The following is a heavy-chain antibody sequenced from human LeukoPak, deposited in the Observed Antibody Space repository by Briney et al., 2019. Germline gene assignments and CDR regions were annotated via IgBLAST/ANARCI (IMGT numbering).Heavy chain of an antibody. V-gene: IGHV3-23*01. Sequence: GGSLRLSCAASGFTFSSYAMSWVRQAPGKGLEWVSAISGSGGSTYYADSVKGRFTISRDNAKNSLYLQMNSLRAEDTAVYYCARSARWYEIYYYYMDVWGKGTTVTISS. CDR2: ISGSGGST. CDR3: ARSARWYEIYYYYMDV. CDR1: GFTFSSYA. J-gene: IGHJ6*03. D-gene: IGHD6-13*01.